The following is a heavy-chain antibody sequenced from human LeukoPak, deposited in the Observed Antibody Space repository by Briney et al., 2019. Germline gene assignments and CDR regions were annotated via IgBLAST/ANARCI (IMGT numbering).Heavy chain of an antibody. CDR2: IIPIFGTA. CDR1: GGTFSSFA. Sequence: SVKVSCKASGGTFSSFAISWVRQAPGQGLEWMGGIIPIFGTANYAQKFQGRVTITADKSTSTAYMELSSLRSEDTAVYYCARSGRSSLEVAFDIWGQGTMVTVSS. V-gene: IGHV1-69*06. D-gene: IGHD3-10*01. CDR3: ARSGRSSLEVAFDI. J-gene: IGHJ3*02.